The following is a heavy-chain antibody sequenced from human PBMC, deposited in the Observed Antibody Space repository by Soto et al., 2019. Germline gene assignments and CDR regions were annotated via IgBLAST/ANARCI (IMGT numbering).Heavy chain of an antibody. CDR2: IYWDDDK. D-gene: IGHD2-2*01. CDR3: AHRIWLQWGLGSDAFDF. CDR1: GFSFNIDGVG. Sequence: QITLKESGPTLVKPTQTLTLTCSFSGFSFNIDGVGVGWIRQPPGKALEWLAVIYWDDDKRYSPSLKSRLTITKDTSKSQVVLTMTNMDPVDTATYYCAHRIWLQWGLGSDAFDFWGQGTMVTVSS. V-gene: IGHV2-5*02. J-gene: IGHJ3*01.